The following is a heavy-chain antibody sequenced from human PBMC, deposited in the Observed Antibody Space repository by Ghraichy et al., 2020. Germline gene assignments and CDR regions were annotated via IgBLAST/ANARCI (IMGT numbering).Heavy chain of an antibody. V-gene: IGHV1-2*02. Sequence: ASVKVSCKTSGYTFTDYYLHWVRQAPGQGLEWMGWINPNSGGTNSAQKFQGRVTMTRDTSISAAYMELGRLTSDDTAVYYCAREGLTAVNTNWFDPWGQGTLVTVSS. J-gene: IGHJ5*02. CDR1: GYTFTDYY. CDR3: AREGLTAVNTNWFDP. D-gene: IGHD2-21*02. CDR2: INPNSGGT.